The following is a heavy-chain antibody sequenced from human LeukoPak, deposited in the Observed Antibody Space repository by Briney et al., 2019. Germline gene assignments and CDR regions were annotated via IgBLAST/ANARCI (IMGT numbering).Heavy chain of an antibody. J-gene: IGHJ4*02. D-gene: IGHD2-8*02. V-gene: IGHV3-7*01. CDR2: IKEDGSET. CDR1: GFTFKKYW. CDR3: ARAPATNEWRCMDY. Sequence: PGGSLRLSCAASGFTFKKYWMNWVRQVPGKGLECLANIKEDGSETYYADSVKGRFTISRDNPKNSLYLQMNSLRAEDTAVYYCARAPATNEWRCMDYWGQGTLVTVSS.